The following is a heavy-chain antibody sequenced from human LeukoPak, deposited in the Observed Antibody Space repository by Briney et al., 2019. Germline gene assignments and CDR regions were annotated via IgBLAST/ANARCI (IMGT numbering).Heavy chain of an antibody. CDR2: ISYDGSNK. J-gene: IGHJ4*02. V-gene: IGHV3-30*18. Sequence: GGSLRLSCAASGFTFSSYGMHWVRQAPGKGLEWVAVISYDGSNKYYADSVKGRFTISRDNSKNTLYLQMNSPRAEDTAVYYCAKDLARLRYFDWLLLDYWGQGTLVTVSS. CDR3: AKDLARLRYFDWLLLDY. D-gene: IGHD3-9*01. CDR1: GFTFSSYG.